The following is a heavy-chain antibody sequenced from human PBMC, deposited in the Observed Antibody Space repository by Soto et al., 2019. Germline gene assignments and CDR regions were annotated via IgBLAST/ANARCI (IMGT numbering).Heavy chain of an antibody. CDR2: IWYDGSNK. J-gene: IGHJ6*02. Sequence: GGSLRLSCAASGFTFSSYGMHWVRQAPGKGLEWVAVIWYDGSNKYYADSAKGRFTISRDNSKNTLYLQMNSLRAEDTAVYYCARGIVLVTRVYGMDVWGQGTTVTVSS. CDR1: GFTFSSYG. D-gene: IGHD2-2*01. CDR3: ARGIVLVTRVYGMDV. V-gene: IGHV3-33*01.